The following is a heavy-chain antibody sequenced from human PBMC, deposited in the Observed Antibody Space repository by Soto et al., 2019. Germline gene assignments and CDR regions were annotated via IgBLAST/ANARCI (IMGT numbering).Heavy chain of an antibody. D-gene: IGHD2-2*01. CDR3: ARGVPAAPYYYYGMDV. Sequence: GESLKISCKGSGYSFTSYWIGWVRQMPGKGLEWMGIIYPGDSDTRYSPSFQGQVTSSADKSISTAYLQWSSLKASDTAMYYCARGVPAAPYYYYGMDVWGQGTTVTVSS. CDR2: IYPGDSDT. CDR1: GYSFTSYW. J-gene: IGHJ6*02. V-gene: IGHV5-51*01.